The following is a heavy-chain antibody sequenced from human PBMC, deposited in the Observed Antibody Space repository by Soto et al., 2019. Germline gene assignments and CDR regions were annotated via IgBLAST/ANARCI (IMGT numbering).Heavy chain of an antibody. CDR3: TGDRNNRVWYKY. J-gene: IGHJ4*02. V-gene: IGHV4-59*01. CDR1: GDPISRYH. CDR2: VPNSGST. D-gene: IGHD6-19*01. Sequence: QVQLQESRPGLVKPSETLSLSCTVSGDPISRYHWSWIRQTPGKGLEWIGYVPNSGSTSYNPSLRSRVTISIDTSRKQFSLRLRSVTAADTAVYYCTGDRNNRVWYKYWGQGTLVTVSS.